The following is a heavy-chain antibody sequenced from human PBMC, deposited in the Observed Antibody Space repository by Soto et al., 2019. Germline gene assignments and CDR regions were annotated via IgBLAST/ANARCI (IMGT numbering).Heavy chain of an antibody. V-gene: IGHV3-30-3*01. D-gene: IGHD3-22*01. CDR3: AREGSIYYDSRGSTRAFHI. J-gene: IGHJ3*02. Sequence: QVQLVESGGGVVQPGRSLRLSCAASGFTFSSYAMHWVRQAPGKGLEWVAVISYDGSNKYYADSVKGRFTISRDNSKNTLYMQMNSLPDEETAVYYCAREGSIYYDSRGSTRAFHIWGQGTMVNVSS. CDR1: GFTFSSYA. CDR2: ISYDGSNK.